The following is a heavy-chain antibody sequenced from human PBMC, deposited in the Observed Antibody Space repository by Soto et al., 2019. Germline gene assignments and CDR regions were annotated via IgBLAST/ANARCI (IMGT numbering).Heavy chain of an antibody. CDR3: ARVLKAKAVAGYYYFDY. CDR2: INSGGSST. J-gene: IGHJ4*02. V-gene: IGHV3-74*01. CDR1: GFTFSSYW. Sequence: GALRLSCAASGFTFSSYWMHWVRQAPGKGLVWVSRINSGGSSTSYADSVKGRFTISRDNAKNTLYLQMNSLRAEDTAVYYCARVLKAKAVAGYYYFDYWGQGTLVTVSS. D-gene: IGHD6-19*01.